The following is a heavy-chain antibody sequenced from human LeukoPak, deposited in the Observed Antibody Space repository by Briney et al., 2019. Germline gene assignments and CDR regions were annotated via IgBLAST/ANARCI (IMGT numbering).Heavy chain of an antibody. D-gene: IGHD3-22*01. CDR2: IYNSGST. V-gene: IGHV4-59*01. CDR3: ARKYYYDSRSGFDY. CDR1: GGSISSYY. J-gene: IGHJ4*02. Sequence: SETLSLTCTVSGGSISSYYWSWIRQPPGKGLEWIGYIYNSGSTNYNPSLKSRVTISVDTSKNQFSLKLSSVTAADTAVYYCARKYYYDSRSGFDYRGQGTLVTVSS.